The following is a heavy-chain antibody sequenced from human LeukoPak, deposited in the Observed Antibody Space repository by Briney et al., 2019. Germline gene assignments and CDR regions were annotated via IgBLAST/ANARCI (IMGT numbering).Heavy chain of an antibody. CDR2: IYYSGST. J-gene: IGHJ6*02. Sequence: PSETLSLTCTVSGGSISSSSYYWGWIRQPPGKGLEWIGSIYYSGSTYYNPSLKSRVTISVDTSKNQFSLKLSSVTAADTAIYYCARDHTKTSSLNFRNYYYYGMGIWGQGTTVIVSS. D-gene: IGHD1-1*01. CDR3: ARDHTKTSSLNFRNYYYYGMGI. V-gene: IGHV4-39*07. CDR1: GGSISSSSYY.